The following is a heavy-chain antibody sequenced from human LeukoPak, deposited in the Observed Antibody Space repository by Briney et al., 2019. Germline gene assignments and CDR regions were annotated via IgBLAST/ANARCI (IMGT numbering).Heavy chain of an antibody. J-gene: IGHJ4*02. CDR1: GFTFSSYA. V-gene: IGHV3-23*01. Sequence: GGSLRLSCAAPGFTFSSYAMSWVRQAPGKGLEWVSAISGSGGSTYYADSVKGRFSISRDNSKNTLYLQMNSLRAEDTAIYYCAKEGYYGDYWNGMFDYWGQGTLVTVSS. D-gene: IGHD4-17*01. CDR3: AKEGYYGDYWNGMFDY. CDR2: ISGSGGST.